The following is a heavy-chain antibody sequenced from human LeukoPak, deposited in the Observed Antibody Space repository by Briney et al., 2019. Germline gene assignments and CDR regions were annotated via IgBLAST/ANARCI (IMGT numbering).Heavy chain of an antibody. CDR3: AKGAWYNWNHYFDY. D-gene: IGHD1-20*01. Sequence: GGSLRLSCTASGFTFSGYGMSWVRQAPRKGLEWVSAISSSGGSTYYADSVKGRLTISRDNSKNTLYLQMNSLRAEDTAVYYCAKGAWYNWNHYFDYWGQGTLVTVSS. V-gene: IGHV3-23*01. CDR2: ISSSGGST. J-gene: IGHJ4*02. CDR1: GFTFSGYG.